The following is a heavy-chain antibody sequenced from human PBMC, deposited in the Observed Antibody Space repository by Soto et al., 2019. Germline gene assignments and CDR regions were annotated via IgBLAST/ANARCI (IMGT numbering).Heavy chain of an antibody. CDR3: ARGYSGYDTLSGFDY. D-gene: IGHD5-12*01. CDR1: GGTFSSYT. J-gene: IGHJ4*02. V-gene: IGHV1-69*02. Sequence: QVQLVQSGAEVKKPGSSVKVSCKASGGTFSSYTISWVRQAPGQGLEWMGRIIPILGIANYAQKFQGRVTSTADKSTSTAYMELSSLRSEDTAVYYCARGYSGYDTLSGFDYWGQGTLVTVSS. CDR2: IIPILGIA.